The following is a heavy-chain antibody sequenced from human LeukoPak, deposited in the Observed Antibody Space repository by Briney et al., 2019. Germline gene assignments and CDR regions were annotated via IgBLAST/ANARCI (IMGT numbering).Heavy chain of an antibody. CDR2: IKPDGTEK. D-gene: IGHD6-13*01. CDR1: GFTFSTFW. CDR3: TRNTVAAAGDD. V-gene: IGHV3-7*01. J-gene: IGHJ4*02. Sequence: GGSLRLSCAASGFTFSTFWMTWVRQAPGKGLEWVANIKPDGTEKSYVDSVKGRFTISRDNAKNSLYLQVNSLRAEDTALYYCTRNTVAAAGDDWGQGTLVTVSS.